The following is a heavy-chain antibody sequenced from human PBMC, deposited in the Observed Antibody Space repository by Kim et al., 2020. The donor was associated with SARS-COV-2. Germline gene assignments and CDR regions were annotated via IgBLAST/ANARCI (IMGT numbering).Heavy chain of an antibody. J-gene: IGHJ2*01. CDR2: IYYSGST. D-gene: IGHD3-22*01. Sequence: SETLSLTCTVSGGSISSYYWSWIRQPPGKGLEWIGYIYYSGSTNYNPSLESRVTISVDTSKSQFSLKLSSVTAADTAVYYCARERDSWDSSGYYRQAWYFDLWGRGTLVTVSS. CDR1: GGSISSYY. V-gene: IGHV4-59*13. CDR3: ARERDSWDSSGYYRQAWYFDL.